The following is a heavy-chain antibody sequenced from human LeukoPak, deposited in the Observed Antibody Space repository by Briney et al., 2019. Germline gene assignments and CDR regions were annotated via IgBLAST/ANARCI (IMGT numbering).Heavy chain of an antibody. CDR1: GGTFSSYA. D-gene: IGHD2-2*02. Sequence: SVKVSCKASGGTFSSYAISWVRQAPGQGLECIGGIIPIFGTANYAQKFQGRVTITADESTSTAYMELSSLRSEDTAVYYCARGLPPGYCSSTSYYTPNFDYWGQGTLVTVSS. CDR2: IIPIFGTA. V-gene: IGHV1-69*13. J-gene: IGHJ4*02. CDR3: ARGLPPGYCSSTSYYTPNFDY.